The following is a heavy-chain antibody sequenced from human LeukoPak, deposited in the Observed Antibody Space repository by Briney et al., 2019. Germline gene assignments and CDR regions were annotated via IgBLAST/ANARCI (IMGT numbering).Heavy chain of an antibody. Sequence: GGSLRLSCAASGFTFSSYSMNWVRQAPGKGLEWVSSISSSSSYIYYADSVRGRFTISRDNSRNTLYLQMNSLRAEDTAVYYCAKDDRWLQFCCWGQGTLVTVSA. CDR1: GFTFSSYS. CDR2: ISSSSSYI. J-gene: IGHJ4*02. CDR3: AKDDRWLQFCC. V-gene: IGHV3-21*04. D-gene: IGHD5-24*01.